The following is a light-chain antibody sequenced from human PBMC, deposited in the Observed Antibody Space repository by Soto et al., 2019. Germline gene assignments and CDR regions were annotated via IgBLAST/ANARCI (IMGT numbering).Light chain of an antibody. CDR3: QQDNSYSPLA. V-gene: IGKV1-5*03. CDR1: QSISSW. Sequence: DIQMTQSPSTLSASVGDRVTITCRASQSISSWLAWYQQKPGKAPKLLIYKASSLESGVPSRFSGGGSGTEFTLTISSLPPDDFATYYCQQDNSYSPLAFGGGTKVEIK. CDR2: KAS. J-gene: IGKJ4*01.